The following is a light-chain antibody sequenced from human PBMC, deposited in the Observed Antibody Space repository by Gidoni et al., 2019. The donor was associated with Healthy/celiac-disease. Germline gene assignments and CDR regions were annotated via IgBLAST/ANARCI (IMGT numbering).Light chain of an antibody. Sequence: DIQMTQSPSTLSASVGDRVTITCRASQSISSWLAWYQQKPGKAPKLLIYDASSLESGVPSRFSGSGSGTEFTLTISSLQPDDFATYYCQQYNSLQGTFGQGTKLEIK. V-gene: IGKV1-5*01. CDR2: DAS. CDR3: QQYNSLQGT. CDR1: QSISSW. J-gene: IGKJ2*02.